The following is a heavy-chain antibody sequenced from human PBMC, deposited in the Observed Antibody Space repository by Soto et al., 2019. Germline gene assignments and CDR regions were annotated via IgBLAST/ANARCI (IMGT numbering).Heavy chain of an antibody. Sequence: ASVKLSCKTSGYTFTSYGISWVRQAPGQGLEWMGWITTDKGKTTYAQKFQGRVTMTTDTSTRTAYMELRSLRSDDTAVYYCATRSPAFDYWGQGTLVTVSS. CDR3: ATRSPAFDY. CDR2: ITTDKGKT. V-gene: IGHV1-18*01. J-gene: IGHJ4*02. CDR1: GYTFTSYG.